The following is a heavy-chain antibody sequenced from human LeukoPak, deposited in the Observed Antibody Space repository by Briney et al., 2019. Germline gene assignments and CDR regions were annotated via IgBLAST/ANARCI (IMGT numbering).Heavy chain of an antibody. Sequence: GGSLRLSCAASGFTFSSYSMNWVRQAPGKGLEWVSSISSSSSYIYYADSVKGRFTISRDNAKNSLYLQMNSLTAEDTAVYYCARDHGSSSDFDYWGQGTLVTVSS. D-gene: IGHD6-6*01. CDR2: ISSSSSYI. V-gene: IGHV3-21*01. CDR1: GFTFSSYS. CDR3: ARDHGSSSDFDY. J-gene: IGHJ4*02.